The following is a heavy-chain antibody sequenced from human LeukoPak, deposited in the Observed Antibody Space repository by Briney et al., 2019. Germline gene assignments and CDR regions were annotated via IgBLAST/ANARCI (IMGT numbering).Heavy chain of an antibody. Sequence: PSETLSLTCTVSGGSISSSSYYWGWIRQPLGKGLEWIGSIYYSGSTYYNPSLKSRVTISVDTSKNQFSLKLSSVTAADTAVYYCARPASGWEISRFEYLGQGTLVHGS. V-gene: IGHV4-39*01. J-gene: IGHJ4*02. CDR2: IYYSGST. D-gene: IGHD6-19*01. CDR3: ARPASGWEISRFEY. CDR1: GGSISSSSYY.